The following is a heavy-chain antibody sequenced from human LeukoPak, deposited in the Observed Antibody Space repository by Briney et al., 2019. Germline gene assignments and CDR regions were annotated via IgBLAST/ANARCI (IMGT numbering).Heavy chain of an antibody. CDR1: GGSITSGGYY. J-gene: IGHJ6*02. D-gene: IGHD2-2*01. V-gene: IGHV4-31*03. CDR2: IFYSGTT. CDR3: ARQEGYQFFVMDV. Sequence: PSETLSLTCTVSGGSITSGGYYWAWIRQPPGKGLEWIGYIFYSGTTDYSPSLKSRVTMSLDSSKNQFSLNLTSVTAADTAVYYCARQEGYQFFVMDVWGQGTTVTVSS.